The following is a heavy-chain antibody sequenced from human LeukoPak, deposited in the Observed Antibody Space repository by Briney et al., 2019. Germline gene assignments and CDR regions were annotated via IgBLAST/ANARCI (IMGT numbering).Heavy chain of an antibody. CDR3: ARRLLGNNAMDV. Sequence: PGGSLRLSCAASRFTFSNYGMSWVRQAPGKGLEWVSIISNSGGSTYYADSVKGRFTISRDNSKNTLYLQMNSLRAEDTAVYYCARRLLGNNAMDVWGQGTTATVSS. J-gene: IGHJ6*02. D-gene: IGHD2-21*02. CDR2: ISNSGGST. V-gene: IGHV3-23*01. CDR1: RFTFSNYG.